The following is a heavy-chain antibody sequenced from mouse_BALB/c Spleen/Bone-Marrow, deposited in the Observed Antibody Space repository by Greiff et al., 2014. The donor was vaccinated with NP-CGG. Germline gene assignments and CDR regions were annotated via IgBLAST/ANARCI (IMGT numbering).Heavy chain of an antibody. V-gene: IGHV5-12-2*01. CDR3: TRDGYDVGGAMDY. J-gene: IGHJ4*01. CDR2: ISNGGVST. Sequence: EVQLVESGGGLVQPGGSLKLSCAASGSTFSSYTMSWVRQTPEKRLEWVTYISNGGVSTYYADAVKGRFTISRDNAKNTLYLQMSSLKSEDTAMYYCTRDGYDVGGAMDYWGQGTSVTVSS. CDR1: GSTFSSYT. D-gene: IGHD2-2*01.